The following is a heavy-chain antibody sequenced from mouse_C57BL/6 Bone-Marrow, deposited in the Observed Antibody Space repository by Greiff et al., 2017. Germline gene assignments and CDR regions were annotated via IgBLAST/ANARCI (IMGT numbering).Heavy chain of an antibody. CDR2: IYPGSGST. CDR3: AREDADYYGSSLYFDY. Sequence: QVQLQQSGAELVKPGASVKMSCKASGYTFTSYWITWVKQRPGQGLEWIGDIYPGSGSTNYNEKFKSKATLTVDTSSSTAYMQLSSLTSEDSAVYYCAREDADYYGSSLYFDYWGQGTTLTVSS. CDR1: GYTFTSYW. D-gene: IGHD1-1*01. J-gene: IGHJ2*01. V-gene: IGHV1-55*01.